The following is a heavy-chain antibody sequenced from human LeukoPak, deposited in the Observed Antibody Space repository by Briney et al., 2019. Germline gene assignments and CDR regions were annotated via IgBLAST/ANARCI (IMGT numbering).Heavy chain of an antibody. CDR3: ARRAGSSGWPYNWFDP. V-gene: IGHV5-51*01. CDR2: IHPGDSET. D-gene: IGHD6-19*01. J-gene: IGHJ5*02. CDR1: GYRFTKEW. Sequence: GESLKISCKAPGYRFTKEWIAWVRQMPGKGLEWMGIIHPGDSETRYSPSFQGQVTISADESINTAYLQWSSLKASDTAMYYCARRAGSSGWPYNWFDPWGQGTLVTVSS.